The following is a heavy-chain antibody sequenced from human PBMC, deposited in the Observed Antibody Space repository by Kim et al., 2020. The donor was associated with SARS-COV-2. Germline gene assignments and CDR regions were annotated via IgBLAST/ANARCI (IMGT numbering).Heavy chain of an antibody. J-gene: IGHJ4*02. CDR2: IYYSGST. CDR3: ARHHRRSTVTTRGVDY. Sequence: SETLSLTCTVSGGSISSSSYYWGWIRQPPGKGLEWIGSIYYSGSTYYNPSLKSRVTISVDTSKNQFSLKLSSVTAADTAVYYCARHHRRSTVTTRGVDYWGQGTLVTVSS. D-gene: IGHD4-17*01. V-gene: IGHV4-39*01. CDR1: GGSISSSSYY.